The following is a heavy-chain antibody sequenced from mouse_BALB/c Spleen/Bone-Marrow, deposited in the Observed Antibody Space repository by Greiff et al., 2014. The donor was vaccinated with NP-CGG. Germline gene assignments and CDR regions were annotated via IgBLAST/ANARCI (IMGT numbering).Heavy chain of an antibody. D-gene: IGHD2-2*01. V-gene: IGHV5-6-3*01. J-gene: IGHJ2*01. CDR1: GFPFSGYG. CDR3: ARGRDWLDY. Sequence: LKLSCAASGFPFSGYGMSWVRQTPDKWLEFVATIMCSGSSTYYPESVKGRFTISRDNARNTLYLQMSSLKAEDTAMYYCARGRDWLDYWGQGTTLTVSS. CDR2: IMCSGSST.